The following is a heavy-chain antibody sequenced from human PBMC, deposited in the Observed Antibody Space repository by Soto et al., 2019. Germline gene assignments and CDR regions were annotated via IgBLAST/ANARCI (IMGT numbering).Heavy chain of an antibody. CDR1: GGSLSTYY. Sequence: PSETLSLTCTVSGGSLSTYYWSWIRQPPGKGLEWIGYIYYSGSSNYSPSLKSRVTISVDTSKNQFSLKLSSVTAADTAVYYCARHLSSDGYYAGYWGQGTLVTVS. CDR2: IYYSGSS. V-gene: IGHV4-59*08. J-gene: IGHJ4*02. CDR3: ARHLSSDGYYAGY. D-gene: IGHD3-3*01.